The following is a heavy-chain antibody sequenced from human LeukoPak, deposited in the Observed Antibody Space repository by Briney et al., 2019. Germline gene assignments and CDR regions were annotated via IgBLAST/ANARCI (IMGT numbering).Heavy chain of an antibody. D-gene: IGHD4-17*01. V-gene: IGHV4-59*08. Sequence: PSETLSLTCTVSGGSTISHCWSWLRQPSGKGLEWIAYTYYTGTTNYNPSLKSRVTISIDTSKDQFSLRLSSVTAADTAVYYCAALRSRAFDIWGPGTMVSVSS. CDR3: AALRSRAFDI. CDR2: TYYTGTT. J-gene: IGHJ3*02. CDR1: GGSTISHC.